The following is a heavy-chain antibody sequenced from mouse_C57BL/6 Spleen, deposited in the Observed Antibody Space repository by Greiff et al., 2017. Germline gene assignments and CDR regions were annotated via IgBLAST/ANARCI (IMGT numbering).Heavy chain of an antibody. CDR1: GFTFSDYG. V-gene: IGHV5-17*01. J-gene: IGHJ1*03. D-gene: IGHD1-1*01. CDR2: ISSGSSTI. CDR3: ARPYYYGSSGYFDV. Sequence: DVMLVESGGGLVKPGGSLKLSCAASGFTFSDYGMHWVRQAPEKGLEWVAYISSGSSTIYYADTVKGRFTISRDNAKNTLFLQMTSLRSEDTAMYYCARPYYYGSSGYFDVWGTGTTVTVSS.